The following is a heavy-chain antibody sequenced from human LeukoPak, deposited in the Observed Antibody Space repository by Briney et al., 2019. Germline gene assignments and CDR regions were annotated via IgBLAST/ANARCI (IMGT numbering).Heavy chain of an antibody. Sequence: PSETLSLTCTVSGGSISSGSYYWSWIRQPAGKGLEWIGRIYTSGSTNYNPSLKSRVTISVDTSKNQFSLKLSSVTAADTAVYYCARGSRYYYGSGSYYTFWGQGTLVTVSS. J-gene: IGHJ4*02. D-gene: IGHD3-10*01. CDR3: ARGSRYYYGSGSYYTF. V-gene: IGHV4-61*02. CDR1: GGSISSGSYY. CDR2: IYTSGST.